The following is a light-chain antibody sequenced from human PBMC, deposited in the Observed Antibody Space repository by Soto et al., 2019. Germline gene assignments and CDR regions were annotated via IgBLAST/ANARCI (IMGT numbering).Light chain of an antibody. Sequence: IVMTQSPATLSVSPGERATLSCRASQSMDNKLAWYQQRPGQAPRLLIYGASIRATGIPARFSGSGSGTEFTLTISGLQSEDFGVYYCQQYKDLRTFGQGTNVKIK. CDR3: QQYKDLRT. J-gene: IGKJ1*01. CDR1: QSMDNK. CDR2: GAS. V-gene: IGKV3-15*01.